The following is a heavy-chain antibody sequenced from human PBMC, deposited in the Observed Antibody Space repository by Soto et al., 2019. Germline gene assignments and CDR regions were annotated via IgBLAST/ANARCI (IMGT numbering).Heavy chain of an antibody. CDR3: ERPATGTSVDY. CDR1: VVSFTSNNF. Sequence: SSTXSLTCSFSVVSFTSNNFLTCFRQPPGQGLEWIGEIYRTGSTNYNPSLKSRVTISLDKSENQLSLKVTSLTAADTAVYYCERPATGTSVDYWGQGTLVTVSS. CDR2: IYRTGST. D-gene: IGHD1-7*01. V-gene: IGHV4-4*02. J-gene: IGHJ4*02.